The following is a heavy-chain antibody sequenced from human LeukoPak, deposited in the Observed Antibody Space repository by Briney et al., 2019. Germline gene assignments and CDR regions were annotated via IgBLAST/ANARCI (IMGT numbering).Heavy chain of an antibody. CDR1: GFTFGTTG. V-gene: IGHV3-30*02. J-gene: IGHJ4*02. Sequence: PGGSLRLSCLASGFTFGTTGMHWVRQAPGKGLEWVAFIRNDGSQTYCIDSVRGRFTISRDHSKNTLSLQMNSLRGEDTAVYYCAKEGKLQVAGVFEYWGQGTLVIVSS. CDR3: AKEGKLQVAGVFEY. D-gene: IGHD6-19*01. CDR2: IRNDGSQT.